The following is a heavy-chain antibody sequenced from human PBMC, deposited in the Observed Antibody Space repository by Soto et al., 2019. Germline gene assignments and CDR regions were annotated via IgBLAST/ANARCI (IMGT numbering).Heavy chain of an antibody. CDR1: GYTFATYY. V-gene: IGHV1-46*03. Sequence: GASVKVSCKASGYTFATYYMHWVRQAPGQGHEWMGIINPSGGSTSYAQKFQGRITMTSDTSTSTVYMELSSLRSEDTAVCYCATSPGITMMPIDYWGQGTLVTVSS. J-gene: IGHJ4*02. D-gene: IGHD3-22*01. CDR3: ATSPGITMMPIDY. CDR2: INPSGGST.